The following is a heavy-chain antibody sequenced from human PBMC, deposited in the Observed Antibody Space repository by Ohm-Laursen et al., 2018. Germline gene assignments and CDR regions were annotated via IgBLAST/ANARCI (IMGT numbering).Heavy chain of an antibody. V-gene: IGHV3-23*01. CDR3: AKGNGATPYYYYMDV. D-gene: IGHD1-26*01. J-gene: IGHJ6*02. Sequence: SLRLSCAASGFTFSSCAMSWVRQAPGKGLEWVSAISGSGDSTYYADSVKGRFTIPRDNSKNTLYLQMNSLKAEDTAVYFCAKGNGATPYYYYMDVWGQGTTVTVSS. CDR1: GFTFSSCA. CDR2: ISGSGDST.